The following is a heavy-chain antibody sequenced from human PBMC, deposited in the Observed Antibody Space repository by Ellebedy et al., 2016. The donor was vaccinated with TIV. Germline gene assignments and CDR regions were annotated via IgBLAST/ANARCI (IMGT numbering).Heavy chain of an antibody. J-gene: IGHJ5*02. CDR2: FSQSGST. D-gene: IGHD4-17*01. CDR3: ARHSTVTTIGT. CDR1: GDSISSSVYY. V-gene: IGHV4-39*01. Sequence: MPSETLSLTCTVSGDSISSSVYYWGWIRQPPGEGLEWIGSFSQSGSTYYNPSLTSRVTISVDTSKNQFSLKLSSVTAADTAIFYCARHSTVTTIGTWGQGALATVSS.